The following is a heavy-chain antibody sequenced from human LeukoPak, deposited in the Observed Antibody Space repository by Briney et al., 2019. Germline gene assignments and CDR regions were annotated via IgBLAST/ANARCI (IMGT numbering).Heavy chain of an antibody. J-gene: IGHJ3*02. CDR2: IANDGSHI. V-gene: IGHV3-30-3*01. Sequence: GGSLRLSCAASGFSFSSYFMHWVRQAPGKGLEWVADIANDGSHIFYGDSVKGRFTISRDNSRNTLYLQMNSLRPEDTAVYFCARERQDTILHSGAFDIWGQGTMVTVSS. CDR1: GFSFSSYF. D-gene: IGHD2-21*01. CDR3: ARERQDTILHSGAFDI.